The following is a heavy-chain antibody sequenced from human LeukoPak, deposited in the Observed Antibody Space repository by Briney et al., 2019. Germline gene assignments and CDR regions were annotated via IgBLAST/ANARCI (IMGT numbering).Heavy chain of an antibody. CDR1: GGTFSSYA. J-gene: IGHJ3*02. D-gene: IGHD2-15*01. Sequence: SVKVSCMASGGTFSSYAISWVRQAPGQGLEWMGRIIPIFGTANYAQKFQGRVTITTDESTSTAYMELSSLRSEDTAVYYCARVIVVVVAADNAFDIWGQGTMVTVSS. V-gene: IGHV1-69*05. CDR2: IIPIFGTA. CDR3: ARVIVVVVAADNAFDI.